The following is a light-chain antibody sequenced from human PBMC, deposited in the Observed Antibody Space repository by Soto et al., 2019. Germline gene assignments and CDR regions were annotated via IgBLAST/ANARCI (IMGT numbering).Light chain of an antibody. CDR3: AAWDVSLVV. J-gene: IGLJ2*01. Sequence: QSVLTQPPSASGTPGQRVTTFCSGSSSNIGTNTVIWYQQLPGAAPKLLIYSDNQRPSGVPDRFSGSKSGTSASLAISGLQSEDEADYYCAAWDVSLVVFGGGTKVTVL. V-gene: IGLV1-44*01. CDR1: SSNIGTNT. CDR2: SDN.